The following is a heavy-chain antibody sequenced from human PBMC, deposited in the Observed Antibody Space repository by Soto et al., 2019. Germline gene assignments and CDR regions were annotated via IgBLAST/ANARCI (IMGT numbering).Heavy chain of an antibody. CDR3: ARAGRSYYVSSGYFSLDY. D-gene: IGHD3-22*01. CDR1: GGTFNNYA. Sequence: QVLLVQSGAEVKKPGSSVKVSCKASGGTFNNYAITWVRQAPGQGLEWMGGIIPLFGAANYAHNFQGRVTITAEESTTTAYLELSSLRSEDTAIYYCARAGRSYYVSSGYFSLDYWGQGTLVTVSS. J-gene: IGHJ4*02. V-gene: IGHV1-69*01. CDR2: IIPLFGAA.